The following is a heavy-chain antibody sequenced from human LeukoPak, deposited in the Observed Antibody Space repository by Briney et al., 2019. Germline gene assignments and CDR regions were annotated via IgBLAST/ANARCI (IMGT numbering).Heavy chain of an antibody. CDR3: ARRVGATSFDY. CDR1: GYTFTGYY. Sequence: GASVKVSCKASGYTFTGYYMHWVRQAPGQGLEWMGIINPSGGSTSYAQKFQGRVTMTRDMSTSTVYMELSSLRSEDTAVYYCARRVGATSFDYWGQGTLVTVSS. V-gene: IGHV1-46*01. CDR2: INPSGGST. D-gene: IGHD1-26*01. J-gene: IGHJ4*02.